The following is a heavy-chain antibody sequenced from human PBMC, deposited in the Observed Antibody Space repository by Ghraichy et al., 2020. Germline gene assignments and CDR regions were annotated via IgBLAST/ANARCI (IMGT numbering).Heavy chain of an antibody. V-gene: IGHV1-46*01. CDR1: GYTFTSYY. J-gene: IGHJ5*02. CDR3: ARDGLTRSTTIGSEFDP. Sequence: ASVKVSCKASGYTFTSYYMHWVRQAPGQGLEWMGIINPSGGSTSYAQKFQGRVTMTRDTSTSTVYMELSSLRSEDTAVYYCARDGLTRSTTIGSEFDPWGQGTLVTVSS. CDR2: INPSGGST. D-gene: IGHD5-24*01.